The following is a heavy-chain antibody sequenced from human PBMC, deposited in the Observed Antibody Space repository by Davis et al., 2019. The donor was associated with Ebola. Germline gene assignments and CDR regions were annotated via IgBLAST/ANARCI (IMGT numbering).Heavy chain of an antibody. CDR3: ARDKAGSNY. Sequence: GESLKISCAASGFTFRSYAMSWVRQAPGKGLEWVSAISGSGGSIYYADSVKGRFTISRDNSKKTLYLQMNSLRAEDTAVYYCARDKAGSNYWGQGTLVTVSS. CDR2: ISGSGGSI. V-gene: IGHV3-23*01. CDR1: GFTFRSYA. J-gene: IGHJ4*02.